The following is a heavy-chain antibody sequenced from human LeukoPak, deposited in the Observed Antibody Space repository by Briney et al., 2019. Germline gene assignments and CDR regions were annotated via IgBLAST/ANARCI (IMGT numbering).Heavy chain of an antibody. D-gene: IGHD1-7*01. CDR3: ARDSGNYLDAFDI. J-gene: IGHJ3*02. CDR1: KFTFSTYG. CDR2: ISSTGGTT. Sequence: PGGSLRLSCAASKFTFSTYGMSWVRQAPGKGLEWVSSISSTGGTTYYADSVKGRFTISRDNSKNTLFLQMNSLRAEDTAVYYCARDSGNYLDAFDIWGQGTMVTVSS. V-gene: IGHV3-23*01.